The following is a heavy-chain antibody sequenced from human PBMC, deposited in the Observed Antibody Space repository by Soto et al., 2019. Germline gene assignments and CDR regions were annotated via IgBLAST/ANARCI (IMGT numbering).Heavy chain of an antibody. J-gene: IGHJ4*01. D-gene: IGHD7-27*01. CDR1: GGSISSFY. CDR2: FHYGGST. V-gene: IGHV4-59*13. Sequence: PSETLSLTCTVSGGSISSFYWSWFRQPPGKGLEWIAYFHYGGSTYYNPSLKSRVTTSIDTSKKQFSLELSSVIAADTAVYYCARGNGDLHFDYWVHGTLVTVSS. CDR3: ARGNGDLHFDY.